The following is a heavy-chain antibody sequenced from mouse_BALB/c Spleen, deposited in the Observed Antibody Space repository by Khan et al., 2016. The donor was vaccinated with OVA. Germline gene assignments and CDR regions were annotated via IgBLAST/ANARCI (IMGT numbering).Heavy chain of an antibody. Sequence: VQLQESGPDLVAPSQSLSITCTVSGFSLTGYGVSWVRQPPGKGLEWLGMIWGDGSTDYNSALKSRLSISKDNSKSQVFLKMNSLQTDDTAKYYCARAYYGNYREAMDYWGQGTSVTVSS. J-gene: IGHJ4*01. V-gene: IGHV2-6-7*01. CDR3: ARAYYGNYREAMDY. D-gene: IGHD2-10*01. CDR1: GFSLTGYG. CDR2: IWGDGST.